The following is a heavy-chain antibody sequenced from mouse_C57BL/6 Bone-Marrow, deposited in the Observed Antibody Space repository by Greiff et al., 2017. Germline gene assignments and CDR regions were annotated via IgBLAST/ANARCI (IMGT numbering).Heavy chain of an antibody. V-gene: IGHV5-6*01. D-gene: IGHD2-3*01. CDR3: ARQGSYDGYYGY. CDR1: GFTFSSYG. J-gene: IGHJ2*01. CDR2: ISSGGSYT. Sequence: EVHLVESGGDLVKPGGSLKLSCAASGFTFSSYGMSWVRQTPDKRLEWVATISSGGSYTYYPDSMKGRFTISRDNAKNTLYLQMSSLKSEDTAMYYCARQGSYDGYYGYWGQGTTLTVSS.